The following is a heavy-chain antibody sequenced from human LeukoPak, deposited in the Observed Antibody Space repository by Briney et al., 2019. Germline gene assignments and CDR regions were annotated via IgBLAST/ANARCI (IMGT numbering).Heavy chain of an antibody. CDR2: ISSNGGST. CDR1: GFTFSSDA. D-gene: IGHD6-13*01. CDR3: VKGGSNTWSWFDP. Sequence: PGGSLRLSCSASGFTFSSDAMHWVRQAPGQGLEYVSGISSNGGSTYYADSVKGRFTISRDNSKNTLYLQMSSLRAEDTAVYYCVKGGSNTWSWFDPWGQGTLVTVSS. J-gene: IGHJ5*02. V-gene: IGHV3-64D*09.